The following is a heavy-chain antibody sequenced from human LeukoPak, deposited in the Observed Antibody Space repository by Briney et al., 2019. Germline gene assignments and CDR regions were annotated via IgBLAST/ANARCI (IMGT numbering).Heavy chain of an antibody. V-gene: IGHV4-59*08. J-gene: IGHJ1*01. Sequence: KPSETLSLTCSVSRASISTAYWSWIRQSPEKGLEWIGYIYKIGNTDYNPSLKSRVTISLDTSKNQLSLSLKSVTAADTAVYYCAGRGQRYFRDWGQGTLVTVSS. CDR2: IYKIGNT. CDR3: AGRGQRYFRD. D-gene: IGHD3-9*01. CDR1: RASISTAY.